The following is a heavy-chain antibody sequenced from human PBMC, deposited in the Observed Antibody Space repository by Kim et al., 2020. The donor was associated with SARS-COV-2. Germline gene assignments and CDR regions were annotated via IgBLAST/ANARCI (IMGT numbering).Heavy chain of an antibody. CDR2: IIPIFGTA. Sequence: SVKVSCKASGGTFSSYAISWVRQAPGQGLEWMGGIIPIFGTANYAQKFQGRVTITADESTSTAYMELSSLRSEDTAVYYCAREAVAGPNGMDVWGQGTTVTVSS. CDR1: GGTFSSYA. V-gene: IGHV1-69*13. CDR3: AREAVAGPNGMDV. D-gene: IGHD6-19*01. J-gene: IGHJ6*02.